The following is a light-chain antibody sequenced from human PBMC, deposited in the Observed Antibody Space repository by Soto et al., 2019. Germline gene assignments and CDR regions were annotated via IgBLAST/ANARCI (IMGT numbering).Light chain of an antibody. V-gene: IGKV3D-11*02. CDR1: QSVSSY. J-gene: IGKJ5*01. CDR3: QQRSNWHT. CDR2: DAS. Sequence: EIVMTQSPATLSVSPGERATLSFRASQSVSSYLAWYQQKPGQAPRLLIYDASNRATGIPARFSGSGPGTDFTLTISSLEPEDFAVYYCQQRSNWHTFGQGTRLEI.